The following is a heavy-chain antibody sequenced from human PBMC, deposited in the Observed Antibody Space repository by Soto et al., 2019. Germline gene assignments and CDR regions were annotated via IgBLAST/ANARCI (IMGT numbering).Heavy chain of an antibody. CDR3: ARVTGDSYGFVFDY. J-gene: IGHJ4*02. V-gene: IGHV4-59*01. CDR1: GGSISSYY. Sequence: PSETLSLTCTVSGGSISSYYWSWIRQPPGKGLEWIGYIYYSGSTNYNPSLKSRVAISVDTSKNQFSLKLSSVTAADTAVYYCARVTGDSYGFVFDYWGQGTLVTVS. CDR2: IYYSGST. D-gene: IGHD5-18*01.